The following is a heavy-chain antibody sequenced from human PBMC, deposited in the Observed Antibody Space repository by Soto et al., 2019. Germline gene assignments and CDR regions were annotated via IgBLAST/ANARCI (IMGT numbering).Heavy chain of an antibody. Sequence: GGSLRLSCAASGFTFSDHYMDWVRQAPGKGLEWVGRTRNKANSYTTEYAASVKGRFTISRDDSKNSLYLQMNSLKTEDTAVYYCAREGRFWSGYLHLYYGMDVWGQGTTVTVSS. V-gene: IGHV3-72*01. J-gene: IGHJ6*02. CDR2: TRNKANSYTT. D-gene: IGHD3-3*01. CDR1: GFTFSDHY. CDR3: AREGRFWSGYLHLYYGMDV.